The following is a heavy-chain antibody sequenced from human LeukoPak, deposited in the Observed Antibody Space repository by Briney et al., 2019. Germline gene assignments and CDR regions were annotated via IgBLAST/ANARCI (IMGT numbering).Heavy chain of an antibody. J-gene: IGHJ6*03. CDR3: ASAHGGYDYYYFYYMDV. Sequence: PGGALRLSCAASGFTFSLHWMSWVRQAPGKGLEWVANIKQDGSEKYYEDSVKGRFTISRDNAKNSLFLQMDSLRAEDTAVYYCASAHGGYDYYYFYYMDVWGKGTTVTVSS. D-gene: IGHD5-12*01. V-gene: IGHV3-7*01. CDR1: GFTFSLHW. CDR2: IKQDGSEK.